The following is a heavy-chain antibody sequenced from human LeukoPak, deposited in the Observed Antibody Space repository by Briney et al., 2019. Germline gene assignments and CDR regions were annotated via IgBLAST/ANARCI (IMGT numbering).Heavy chain of an antibody. J-gene: IGHJ4*02. Sequence: SETLSLTCTVSGYSISSGYYWGWIRQPPGKGLEWIGSIYHSGSTYYNPSLKSRVTISLDTSKNQFSLKLSSVTAADTAVYYCARGRPTSDYWGQGTLVTVSS. CDR3: ARGRPTSDY. CDR2: IYHSGST. V-gene: IGHV4-38-2*02. D-gene: IGHD6-6*01. CDR1: GYSISSGYY.